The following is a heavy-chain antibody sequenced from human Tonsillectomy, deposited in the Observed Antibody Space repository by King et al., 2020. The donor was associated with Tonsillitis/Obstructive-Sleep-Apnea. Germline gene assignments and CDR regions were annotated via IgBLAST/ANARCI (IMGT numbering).Heavy chain of an antibody. CDR2: IYPGDSDT. V-gene: IGHV5-51*01. CDR3: ARQRWPHSPDWYFDL. D-gene: IGHD5-24*01. Sequence: VQLVESGAEVKKPGESLKISCKGSGYSFTNYWIGWVRQMPGKGLEWMGIIYPGDSDTRYSPSFQGQVTISADKSISTAYLQWSSLKASDTAMYYCARQRWPHSPDWYFDLWGRGTLVTVSS. J-gene: IGHJ2*01. CDR1: GYSFTNYW.